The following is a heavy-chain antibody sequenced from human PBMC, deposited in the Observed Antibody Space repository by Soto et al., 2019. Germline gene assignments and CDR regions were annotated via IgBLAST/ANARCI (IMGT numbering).Heavy chain of an antibody. CDR2: TYYRSKWYN. D-gene: IGHD2-15*01. J-gene: IGHJ6*02. CDR1: GDSVSSNSAA. Sequence: PSQTLSLTCAISGDSVSSNSAAWNWIRQSPSRGLEWLGRTYYRSKWYNDYAVSVKSRITINPDTSKNQFSLQLNSVTPEDTAVYYCARDDIVVVAAATVPLDYYYYGMDVWGQGTTVTVSS. CDR3: ARDDIVVVAAATVPLDYYYYGMDV. V-gene: IGHV6-1*01.